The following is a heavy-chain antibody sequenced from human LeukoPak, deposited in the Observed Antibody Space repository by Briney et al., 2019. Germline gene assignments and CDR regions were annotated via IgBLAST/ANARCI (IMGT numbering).Heavy chain of an antibody. V-gene: IGHV3-7*01. CDR1: GFTFSNYW. D-gene: IGHD3-16*02. J-gene: IGHJ4*02. Sequence: GGSLRLSCAASGFTFSNYWMSWVRQAPGKGLKWVANIKQDGSEKIYVDSVKGRFTISGDNAKNSVYLQMNSLRAEDTAMYYCARAPRGAVVSFSDYWGQGTLVTVSS. CDR2: IKQDGSEK. CDR3: ARAPRGAVVSFSDY.